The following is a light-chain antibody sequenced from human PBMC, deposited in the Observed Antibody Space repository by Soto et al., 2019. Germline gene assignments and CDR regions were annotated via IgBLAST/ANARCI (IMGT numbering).Light chain of an antibody. Sequence: EIVLTQSPGTLSLSPGERATLSCRASQSVSSSYLAWYQQKPGQAPRLLIYGASSRATGIPDRFSGSGSGTDFTLTISRLEPEDFEVYYCQQYGSSPPLTFGGGTKVEI. CDR2: GAS. CDR3: QQYGSSPPLT. CDR1: QSVSSSY. J-gene: IGKJ4*01. V-gene: IGKV3-20*01.